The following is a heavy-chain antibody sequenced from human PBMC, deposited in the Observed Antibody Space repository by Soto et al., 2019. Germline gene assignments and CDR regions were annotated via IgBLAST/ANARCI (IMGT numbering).Heavy chain of an antibody. J-gene: IGHJ6*02. CDR2: INHSGST. D-gene: IGHD3-10*01. V-gene: IGHV4-34*01. Sequence: SETLSLTCAVYCGAFSGYYWSWIRQPPWKGLEWIGEINHSGSTNYNPSLKSRVTISVDTSKNQFALKLSSVTAADTAVDYCVIGLYPALASGSSHGLPVWPPGTIVPASS. CDR3: VIGLYPALASGSSHGLPV. CDR1: CGAFSGYY.